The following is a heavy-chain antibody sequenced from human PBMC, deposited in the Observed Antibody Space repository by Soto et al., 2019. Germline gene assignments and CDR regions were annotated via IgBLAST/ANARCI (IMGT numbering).Heavy chain of an antibody. J-gene: IGHJ6*04. CDR3: ARGSGVVAARVNSGMEV. D-gene: IGHD2-15*01. CDR1: GFTFSSYD. V-gene: IGHV3-48*02. Sequence: PGGSLRLSCAASGFTFSSYDMNWVRQAPGKGLEWVSYISSNSYTIYYADSVKGRFTISRDNAKNSLYLQMNSLRDEDTAVYYWARGSGVVAARVNSGMEVWGKGTRVT. CDR2: ISSNSYTI.